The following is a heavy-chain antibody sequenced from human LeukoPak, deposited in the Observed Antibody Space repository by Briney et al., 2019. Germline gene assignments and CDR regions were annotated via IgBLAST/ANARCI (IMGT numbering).Heavy chain of an antibody. CDR3: ARVLWSGYSSFHGMDV. CDR1: GFTFSNAW. J-gene: IGHJ6*02. D-gene: IGHD3-3*01. Sequence: GSLRLSCAASGFTFSNAWMSWIRQPPGKGLEWIGYIYYSGSTNYNPSLKSRVTISVDTSKNQFSLKLSSVTAADTAVYYCARVLWSGYSSFHGMDVWGQGTTVTVSS. CDR2: IYYSGST. V-gene: IGHV4-59*01.